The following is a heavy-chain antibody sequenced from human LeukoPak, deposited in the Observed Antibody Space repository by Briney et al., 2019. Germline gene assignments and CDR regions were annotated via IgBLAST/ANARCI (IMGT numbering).Heavy chain of an antibody. Sequence: GGSLRLSCAASGFTFSSYAMSWVRQAPGKGLEWVSAISSSGGSTYYADSVKGRFTISRDNSKNTLYLQMNSLRAEDTAVYYCAKASESLYGDSTSDDFDYWGQGTLVTVSS. CDR3: AKASESLYGDSTSDDFDY. J-gene: IGHJ4*02. CDR1: GFTFSSYA. D-gene: IGHD4-17*01. CDR2: ISSSGGST. V-gene: IGHV3-23*01.